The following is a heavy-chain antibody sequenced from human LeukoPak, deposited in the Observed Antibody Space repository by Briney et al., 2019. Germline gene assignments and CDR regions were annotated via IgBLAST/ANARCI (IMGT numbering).Heavy chain of an antibody. CDR3: AREGGDYNPFDY. J-gene: IGHJ4*02. D-gene: IGHD4-11*01. V-gene: IGHV3-53*01. Sequence: GGSLRLSCAVSGFTVSSNYMSWVRQTPGKGLEWVSVIYSGGSTYYADSVKGRFIVSRDNSKNTLYLQMNSLRAEDTAVYYCAREGGDYNPFDYWGQGTLVTVSS. CDR2: IYSGGST. CDR1: GFTVSSNY.